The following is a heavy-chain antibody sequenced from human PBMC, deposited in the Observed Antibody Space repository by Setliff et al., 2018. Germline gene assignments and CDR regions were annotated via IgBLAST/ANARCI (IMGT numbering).Heavy chain of an antibody. J-gene: IGHJ5*02. D-gene: IGHD3-16*01. V-gene: IGHV4-59*11. CDR2: MYYSEIT. Sequence: SSETLSLTCTVSGGSISTHYWSWIRQPPGKGLEWVGYMYYSEITKCNPSLESRVTISVDTSKNQFSLNLTSVTAADTAVYYCARGLAVNRFDPWGQGTLVTVSS. CDR1: GGSISTHY. CDR3: ARGLAVNRFDP.